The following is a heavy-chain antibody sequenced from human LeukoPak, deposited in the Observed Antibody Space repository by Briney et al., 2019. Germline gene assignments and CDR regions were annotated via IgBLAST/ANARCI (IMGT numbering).Heavy chain of an antibody. Sequence: SETLSLTCAVYGGSFSGYYWSWIRQPPGKGLGWIGEINHSGSTNYNPSLKSRVTISVDTSKNQFSLKLSSVTAADTAVYYCARVFKQLVTIDYWGQGTLVTVSS. V-gene: IGHV4-34*01. D-gene: IGHD6-6*01. CDR1: GGSFSGYY. CDR2: INHSGST. J-gene: IGHJ4*02. CDR3: ARVFKQLVTIDY.